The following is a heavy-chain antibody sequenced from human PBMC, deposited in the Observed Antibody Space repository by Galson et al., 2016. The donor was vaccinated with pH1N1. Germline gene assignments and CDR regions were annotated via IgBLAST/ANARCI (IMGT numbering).Heavy chain of an antibody. CDR1: GFTFSSYW. CDR3: ARAVRFGGLGNWFDP. J-gene: IGHJ5*02. CDR2: IKEDGSE. D-gene: IGHD3-10*01. V-gene: IGHV3-7*01. Sequence: SLRLSCAASGFTFSSYWMSWVRQAPGKGLEWVANIKEDGSEYEDSVKGRFIISRDNAKNSLYLQMNSLRAEDTAVYYCARAVRFGGLGNWFDPWGQGTLVTVSS.